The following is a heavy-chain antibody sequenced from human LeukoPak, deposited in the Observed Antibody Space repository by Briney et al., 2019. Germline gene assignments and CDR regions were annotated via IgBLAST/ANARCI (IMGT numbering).Heavy chain of an antibody. D-gene: IGHD1-26*01. Sequence: GGSLRLSCSASAFTFNTYWMHWVRQVPGRGLEWVSRINGDESSTNYADSVKGRFTISRDNAKDTLYLHMNSLTAEDTAVYYCARGAKWAYYFDYWGQGTLVTVSS. CDR2: INGDESST. CDR1: AFTFNTYW. J-gene: IGHJ4*02. CDR3: ARGAKWAYYFDY. V-gene: IGHV3-74*01.